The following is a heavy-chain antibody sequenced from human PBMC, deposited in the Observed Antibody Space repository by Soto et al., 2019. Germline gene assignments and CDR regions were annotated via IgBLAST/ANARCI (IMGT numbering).Heavy chain of an antibody. J-gene: IGHJ5*02. Sequence: QVQLVQSGAEVKKPGSSVKVSCKASGGTFSSYAISWVRQAPGQGLEWMGGIIPIFGTANYAQKFQGRVTITADKSTSTVYMELSSLRSEDTAVYYCARDIFDSSGYYLTWFDPWGQGTLVTVSS. CDR1: GGTFSSYA. CDR2: IIPIFGTA. D-gene: IGHD3-22*01. CDR3: ARDIFDSSGYYLTWFDP. V-gene: IGHV1-69*06.